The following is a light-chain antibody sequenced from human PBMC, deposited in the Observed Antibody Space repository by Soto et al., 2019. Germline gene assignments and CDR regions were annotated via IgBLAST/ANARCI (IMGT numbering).Light chain of an antibody. CDR3: QQRSNWHPYT. J-gene: IGKJ2*01. Sequence: EIVLTQSQGTLSLSPGERATLSCRASKSVASYLAWYKQKPAQAPMILIYDASYRATGIPARFSGSGSGTDFTLTTSSLEPEDFAVYYCQQRSNWHPYTFGQGTKLEIK. CDR1: KSVASY. CDR2: DAS. V-gene: IGKV3-11*01.